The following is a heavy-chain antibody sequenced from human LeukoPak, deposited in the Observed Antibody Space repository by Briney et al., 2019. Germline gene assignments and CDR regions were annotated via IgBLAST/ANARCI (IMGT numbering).Heavy chain of an antibody. CDR2: IFYSGST. CDR3: ARDNGYSYAP. D-gene: IGHD5-18*01. CDR1: GGSISSSY. V-gene: IGHV4-59*01. J-gene: IGHJ5*02. Sequence: SETLSLTCTVSGGSISSSYWSWIRQPPGKRLEWIGDIFYSGSTKYNPSLKSRVTISVDTSKNQFSLKVSSVTAADTAVYYCARDNGYSYAPWGQGTLVTVSS.